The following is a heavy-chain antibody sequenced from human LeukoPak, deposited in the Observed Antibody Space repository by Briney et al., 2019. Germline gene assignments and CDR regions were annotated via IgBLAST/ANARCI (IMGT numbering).Heavy chain of an antibody. CDR3: AKASVTTAVLFDS. V-gene: IGHV4-59*01. D-gene: IGHD4-23*01. J-gene: IGHJ4*02. Sequence: PSETLSLTCTVSGGSISSYYWNWIRQPPGQRLEWIGYISNSGITKYSPSLKSRVGISLETSKNQFSLRLTSVTAADTAVYYCAKASVTTAVLFDSWGQGTQVAVSS. CDR1: GGSISSYY. CDR2: ISNSGIT.